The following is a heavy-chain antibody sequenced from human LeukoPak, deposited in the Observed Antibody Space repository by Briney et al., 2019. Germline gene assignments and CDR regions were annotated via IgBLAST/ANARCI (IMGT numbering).Heavy chain of an antibody. CDR1: GGSISSYY. CDR2: IYYSGST. CDR3: ASVPAAAGTGGYYYYMDV. D-gene: IGHD6-13*01. Sequence: SETLSLTCTVSGGSISSYYWSWIRQPPGKGLEWIGYIYYSGSTNYNPSLKSRVTISVGTSKNQFSLKLSSVTAADTAVYYCASVPAAAGTGGYYYYMDVWGKGTTVTVSS. V-gene: IGHV4-59*01. J-gene: IGHJ6*03.